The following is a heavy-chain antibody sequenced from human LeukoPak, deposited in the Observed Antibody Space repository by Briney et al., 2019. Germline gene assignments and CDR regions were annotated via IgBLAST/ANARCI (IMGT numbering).Heavy chain of an antibody. J-gene: IGHJ6*02. CDR3: ARDGQHIVVVPATIRWDPSDYGMDV. CDR1: GFTFSSYA. Sequence: GRSLRLCCAASGFTFSSYAMHWVRQAPGKGLEWVAVISYDGSNKYYADSVKGRFTISRDNSKNTLYLQMNSLRAEDTAVYYCARDGQHIVVVPATIRWDPSDYGMDVWGQGTTVTVSS. D-gene: IGHD2-2*02. CDR2: ISYDGSNK. V-gene: IGHV3-30-3*01.